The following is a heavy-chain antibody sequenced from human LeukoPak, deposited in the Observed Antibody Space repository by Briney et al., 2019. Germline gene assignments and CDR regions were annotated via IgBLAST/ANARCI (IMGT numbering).Heavy chain of an antibody. CDR1: GGTFSSYA. CDR3: ARDNRPLVVITDAFDI. Sequence: GASVKVSCTASGGTFSSYAISWVRQAPGQGLEWMGRIIPIFGTANYAQKFQGRVTITADESTSTAYMELSSLRSEDTAVYYCARDNRPLVVITDAFDIWGQGTMVTVSS. J-gene: IGHJ3*02. CDR2: IIPIFGTA. D-gene: IGHD3-22*01. V-gene: IGHV1-69*13.